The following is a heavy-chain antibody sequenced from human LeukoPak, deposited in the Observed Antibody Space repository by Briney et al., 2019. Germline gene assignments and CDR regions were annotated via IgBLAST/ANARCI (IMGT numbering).Heavy chain of an antibody. Sequence: ASVKVSCKASGYTFTGYYMHWVRQAPGQGLEWMGWMNPNSGGTNYAQKFQGRVTMTRDTSISTAYMELSRLRSDDTAVYYCARGGGAYCSSTSCFLLDYWGQGTLVTVSS. V-gene: IGHV1-2*02. CDR3: ARGGGAYCSSTSCFLLDY. J-gene: IGHJ4*02. CDR1: GYTFTGYY. D-gene: IGHD2-2*01. CDR2: MNPNSGGT.